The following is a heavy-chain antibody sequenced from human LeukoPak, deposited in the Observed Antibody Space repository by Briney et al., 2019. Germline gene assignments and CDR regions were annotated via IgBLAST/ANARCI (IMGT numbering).Heavy chain of an antibody. D-gene: IGHD2/OR15-2a*01. Sequence: GGSLRLSCAASGFTFSSYWMSWVRQAPGKGLEWVANIKQDGSERYYVDSVKGRFTISRDNAKNSLYLQMNGLRAEDTAVYYCARESNIPVFDYWGQGTLVTVSS. CDR2: IKQDGSER. CDR1: GFTFSSYW. CDR3: ARESNIPVFDY. V-gene: IGHV3-7*01. J-gene: IGHJ4*02.